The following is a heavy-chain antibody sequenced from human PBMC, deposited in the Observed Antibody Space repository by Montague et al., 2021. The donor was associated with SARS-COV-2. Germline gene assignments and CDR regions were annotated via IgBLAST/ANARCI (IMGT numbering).Heavy chain of an antibody. J-gene: IGHJ4*02. D-gene: IGHD3-22*01. CDR3: AKARYDSSGYHFEH. CDR2: ISGTGGST. CDR1: GFAFGYYA. Sequence: SRRLSCAASGFAFGYYAMSWVRQAPGKGLEWVSAISGTGGSTHYADSVRGRFTFSRDNSKNTLYLEMNSLRAEDTAVYYCAKARYDSSGYHFEHWGQGILVTVSS. V-gene: IGHV3-23*01.